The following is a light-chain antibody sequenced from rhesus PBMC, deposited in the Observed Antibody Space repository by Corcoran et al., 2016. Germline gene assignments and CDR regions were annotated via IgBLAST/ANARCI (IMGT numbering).Light chain of an antibody. CDR3: QQGYNTPRT. J-gene: IGKJ1*01. CDR2: KTS. Sequence: DIQMTQSPSSLSASVGDRVTITCRASENVNNYLNWYQQEPGKAPKLLIYKTSTLQSGVPSRFSVSGSGTDYTFTISSLQPEDFATYYGQQGYNTPRTFGQGTKVEIK. CDR1: ENVNNY. V-gene: IGKV1-74*01.